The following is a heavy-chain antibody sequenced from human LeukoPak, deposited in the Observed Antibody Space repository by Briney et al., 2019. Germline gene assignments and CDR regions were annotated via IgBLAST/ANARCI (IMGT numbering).Heavy chain of an antibody. J-gene: IGHJ4*02. CDR2: ISGSCGST. V-gene: IGHV3-23*01. CDR3: AKDGQPGAPVEYYFDY. D-gene: IGHD5-24*01. Sequence: QPGGSLRLSCAASGFTFSSYAMSWVRQAPGKGLEWVSAISGSCGSTYYADSVKGRFTISRDNSKNTLYLQMNSLRAEDTAVYYCAKDGQPGAPVEYYFDYWGQGTLVTVSS. CDR1: GFTFSSYA.